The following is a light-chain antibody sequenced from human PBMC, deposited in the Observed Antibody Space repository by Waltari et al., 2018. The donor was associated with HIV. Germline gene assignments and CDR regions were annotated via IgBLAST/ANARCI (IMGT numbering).Light chain of an antibody. V-gene: IGLV3-25*03. Sequence: SYELTQAPSVSVSPGQTARNTCSGDALPKHFAYWYQQQTGQAPVLVIYKDNERPSGIPERFSGSSSGTTVTLTISGVQAEDEADYYCQSADTTGTYRVFGGGTKLTVL. J-gene: IGLJ3*02. CDR3: QSADTTGTYRV. CDR2: KDN. CDR1: ALPKHF.